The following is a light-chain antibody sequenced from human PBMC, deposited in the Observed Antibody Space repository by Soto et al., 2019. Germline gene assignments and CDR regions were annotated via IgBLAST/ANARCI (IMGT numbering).Light chain of an antibody. CDR1: QSISNW. J-gene: IGKJ4*01. CDR3: QHYNNYSPT. V-gene: IGKV1-5*03. CDR2: MAS. Sequence: DIQMTQSPSTLSASVGDRVTITCRASQSISNWLAWYQQKPGKAPNLLIYMASGLESGVPSRFSGSGSGTEFTLTIRRLQPDECATYYCQHYNNYSPTFGGWTKVEI.